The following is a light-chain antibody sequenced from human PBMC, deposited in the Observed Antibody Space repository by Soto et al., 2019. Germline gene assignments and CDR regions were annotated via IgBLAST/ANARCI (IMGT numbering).Light chain of an antibody. CDR1: SSNIGSNT. CDR3: AAWDDRLNGWV. J-gene: IGLJ3*02. CDR2: SND. Sequence: QSVLTQPPSASGTPGQRVTISCSGSSSNIGSNTVNWYHQLPGTAPKLLIYSNDQRPSGVPDRFSASKSGTSASLAISGLQSEDEADYYCAAWDDRLNGWVFGGGTKLTVL. V-gene: IGLV1-44*01.